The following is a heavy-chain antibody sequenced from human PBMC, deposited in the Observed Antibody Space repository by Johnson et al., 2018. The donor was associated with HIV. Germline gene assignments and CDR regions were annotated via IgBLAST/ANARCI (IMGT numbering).Heavy chain of an antibody. Sequence: VQLMESGGGVVRPGGSLRLSCAASGFTVSSNYMSWVRQAPGKGLEYVSGISSDGGSTYYANSVKGRFTISRDNSKNTLYLQMGSLRPEDTALYYCAKAREGWDPFVEAFETWVKGQWVIFSS. CDR3: AKAREGWDPFVEAFET. J-gene: IGHJ3*02. CDR2: ISSDGGST. CDR1: GFTVSSNY. D-gene: IGHD1-26*01. V-gene: IGHV3-64*01.